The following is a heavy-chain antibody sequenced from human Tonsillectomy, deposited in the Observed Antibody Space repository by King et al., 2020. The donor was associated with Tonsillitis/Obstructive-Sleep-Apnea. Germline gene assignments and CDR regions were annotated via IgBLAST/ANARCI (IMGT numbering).Heavy chain of an antibody. D-gene: IGHD4-17*01. CDR1: GGTFSSYA. J-gene: IGHJ4*02. V-gene: IGHV1-69*10. CDR3: AREDDGDDAIDY. CDR2: IIPILGIA. Sequence: QLVQSGAEVKKPGSSVKVSCKASGGTFSSYAISWVRQAPGQGLEWMGGIIPILGIANYAQKFQGRVTITADKSTSTAYMELSSLGSEDTAVFYCAREDDGDDAIDYWGQGTLVTVSS.